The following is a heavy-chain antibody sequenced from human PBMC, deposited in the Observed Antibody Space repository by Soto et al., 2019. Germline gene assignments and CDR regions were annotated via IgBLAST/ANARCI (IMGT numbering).Heavy chain of an antibody. D-gene: IGHD1-26*01. Sequence: SETLSLTCTVSGASISGFYWSWIRKSAGKGLEWIGRIYTSGSTNYNPSLKSRVTMSVDTSKNRFSLKLSSVTAADTAVYYCARGIYSKVGATIWFDPWGQGTLVTVSS. CDR2: IYTSGST. CDR3: ARGIYSKVGATIWFDP. V-gene: IGHV4-4*07. J-gene: IGHJ5*02. CDR1: GASISGFY.